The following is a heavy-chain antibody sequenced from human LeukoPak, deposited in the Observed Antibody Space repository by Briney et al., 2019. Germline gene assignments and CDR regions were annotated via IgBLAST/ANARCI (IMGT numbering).Heavy chain of an antibody. CDR2: IYSGGST. D-gene: IGHD2/OR15-2a*01. CDR1: GFTVSSNY. V-gene: IGHV3-66*01. Sequence: PGGSLRLSCAASGFTVSSNYMSWVRQAPGKGLEWVSVIYSGGSTYYADSVKGRFTISRDNSKNTLYLQMYSLRAEDTAAYYCARAIVPGYFDYWGQGTLVTVSS. J-gene: IGHJ4*02. CDR3: ARAIVPGYFDY.